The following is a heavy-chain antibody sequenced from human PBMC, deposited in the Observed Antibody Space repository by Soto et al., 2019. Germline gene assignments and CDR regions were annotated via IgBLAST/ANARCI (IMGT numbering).Heavy chain of an antibody. CDR2: ISTYNGNT. J-gene: IGHJ4*02. CDR3: ARDERDSCSGGDCFYFDY. V-gene: IGHV1-18*04. Sequence: GASVKVSCKASGYTFTGYYMHWVRQAPGQGLEWLGWISTYNGNTNSAPRLQGRLTLTTDTSTNTAYMELRSLTSDDTAVYYCARDERDSCSGGDCFYFDYWGQGTLVTVSS. D-gene: IGHD2-21*02. CDR1: GYTFTGYY.